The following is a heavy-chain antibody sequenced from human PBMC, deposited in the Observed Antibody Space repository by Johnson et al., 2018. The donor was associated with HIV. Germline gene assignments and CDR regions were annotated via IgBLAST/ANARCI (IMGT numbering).Heavy chain of an antibody. V-gene: IGHV3-74*02. CDR1: GFIFSSYW. CDR2: INSDGSNK. CDR3: ARGMARIAFDI. Sequence: VQLVESGGGLVQPGGSLRLSCAASGFIFSSYWMHWVRQAPGKGLVWVSRINSDGSNKYYADSVKGRFTISRDNSKNTLYLQMNSLRAEDTAVYYCARGMARIAFDIWGQGTMVTVSS. J-gene: IGHJ3*02. D-gene: IGHD5-24*01.